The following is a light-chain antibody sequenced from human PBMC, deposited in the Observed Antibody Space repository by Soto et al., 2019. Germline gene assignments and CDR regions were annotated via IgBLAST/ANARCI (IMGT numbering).Light chain of an antibody. CDR2: EVN. CDR1: NSDIGGYYY. J-gene: IGLJ2*01. V-gene: IGLV2-14*01. CDR3: SSYAGSLVV. Sequence: QSALTQPASVSGSPGQSITISCTGTNSDIGGYYYVSWYQHHPGNAPKLMISEVNNRPSGVSNRFSGSKSGNTASLTISGLQAEDEADYYCSSYAGSLVVFGGGTKLTVL.